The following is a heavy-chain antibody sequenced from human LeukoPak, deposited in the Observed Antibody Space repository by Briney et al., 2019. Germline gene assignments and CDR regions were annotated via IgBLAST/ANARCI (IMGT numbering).Heavy chain of an antibody. CDR2: INPKSGAT. CDR3: SGAVAALSLYGMDV. D-gene: IGHD6-19*01. CDR1: GYTFTAYY. V-gene: IGHV1-2*02. Sequence: GSVTVSCKASGYTFTAYYMQGVRQAPGQGLEWMGWINPKSGATIYSQTFQGRVSMTRYTSSSTAYMELSMLRSDDTAVYYCSGAVAALSLYGMDVWGQGTTVTVSS. J-gene: IGHJ6*02.